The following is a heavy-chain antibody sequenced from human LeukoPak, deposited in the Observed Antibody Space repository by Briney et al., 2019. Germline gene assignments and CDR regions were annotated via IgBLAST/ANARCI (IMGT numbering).Heavy chain of an antibody. CDR2: INPNSGGT. D-gene: IGHD5-24*01. CDR3: ARNTINWFDP. J-gene: IGHJ5*02. Sequence: GASVKVSCKASGYTFTDYYMHWVRQAAGQGLEWMGWINPNSGGTNYAQKFQGRVSMTRDTSISTAYMELSRLRSDDTAVYYCARNTINWFDPWGQGVLVTVSS. V-gene: IGHV1-2*02. CDR1: GYTFTDYY.